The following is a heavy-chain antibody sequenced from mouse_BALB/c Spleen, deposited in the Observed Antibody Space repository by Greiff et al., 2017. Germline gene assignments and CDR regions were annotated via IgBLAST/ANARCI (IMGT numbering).Heavy chain of an antibody. Sequence: VQLQQSGAELVRSGASVKLSCTASGFNIKDYYMHWVKQRPEQGLEWIGWIDPENGDTEYAPKFQGKATMTADTSSSTAYMQLSSLTSEDSAIYYCAREETGTWFAYWGQGTLVTVSA. CDR1: GFNIKDYY. V-gene: IGHV14-4*02. D-gene: IGHD4-1*01. CDR2: IDPENGDT. CDR3: AREETGTWFAY. J-gene: IGHJ3*01.